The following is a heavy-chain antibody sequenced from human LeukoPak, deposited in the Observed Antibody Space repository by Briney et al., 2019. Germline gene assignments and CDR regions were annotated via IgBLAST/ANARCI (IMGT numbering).Heavy chain of an antibody. CDR2: IYSGTI. CDR1: GFTVSSNS. Sequence: GGSLRLSCTVSGFTVSSNSMSWVRQAPGKGLEWVSFIYSGTIHYSDSVKGRFTISRDNSKNTLYLQMNSLRAEDTAVYYCAKDLWWFGELSSFDSWGQGTLVTVSS. V-gene: IGHV3-53*01. CDR3: AKDLWWFGELSSFDS. J-gene: IGHJ4*02. D-gene: IGHD3-10*01.